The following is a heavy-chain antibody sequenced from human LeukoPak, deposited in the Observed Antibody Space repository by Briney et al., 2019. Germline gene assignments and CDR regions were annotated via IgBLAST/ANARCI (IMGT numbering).Heavy chain of an antibody. J-gene: IGHJ4*02. Sequence: SVKVSCKASGYTFTGYYMHWVRQAPGQGLEWMGWINPNSGGTNYAQKFQGRVTMTRDTSISTAYMELSRLRSDDTAVYYCARDYLMYGSGSRLDYWGQGTLVTVSS. D-gene: IGHD3-10*01. CDR2: INPNSGGT. V-gene: IGHV1-2*02. CDR1: GYTFTGYY. CDR3: ARDYLMYGSGSRLDY.